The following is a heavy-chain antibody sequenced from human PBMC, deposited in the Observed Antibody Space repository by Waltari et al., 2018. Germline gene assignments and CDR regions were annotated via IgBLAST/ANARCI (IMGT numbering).Heavy chain of an antibody. D-gene: IGHD3-10*01. CDR1: GFRFDDYA. J-gene: IGHJ4*02. CDR2: IGWNSGAI. V-gene: IGHV3-9*01. CDR3: VKGGWGFGAFYEQH. Sequence: EVQLVTSGGGLVQPGRSLRLACVGSGFRFDDYAMYWVRQRPGKGRGGLSGIGWNSGAIGNADSVRCRFRTYRDNARKSLYLQMGRLRPEDTALYYCVKGGWGFGAFYEQHWGQGIQVTVSS.